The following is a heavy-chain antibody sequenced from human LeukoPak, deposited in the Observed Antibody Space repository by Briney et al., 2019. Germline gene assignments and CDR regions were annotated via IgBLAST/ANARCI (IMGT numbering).Heavy chain of an antibody. CDR2: IYYSGST. V-gene: IGHV4-59*01. CDR3: ARADDFSPVQIDP. D-gene: IGHD3-3*01. J-gene: IGHJ5*02. CDR1: GGSISSYY. Sequence: NPSETLSLTCTVSGGSISSYYWSWIRQPPGKGLEWIGYIYYSGSTNYNPSLKSRVTISVDTSKNQFSLKLGSVTAADTAVYYCARADDFSPVQIDPWGQGTLVTVSS.